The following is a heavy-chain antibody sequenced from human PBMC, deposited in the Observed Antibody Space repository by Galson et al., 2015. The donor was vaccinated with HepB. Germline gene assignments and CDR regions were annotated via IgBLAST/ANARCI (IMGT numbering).Heavy chain of an antibody. Sequence: SLRLSCAASGFTFDDYGMSWVRQAPGKGLEWVSGINWNGGSTGYADSVKGRFTISRDNAKNSLYLQMNSLRAEDTALYYCARGAGYCSSTSCYMGTAFDIWGQGTMFTVSS. CDR3: ARGAGYCSSTSCYMGTAFDI. V-gene: IGHV3-20*04. J-gene: IGHJ3*02. CDR1: GFTFDDYG. D-gene: IGHD2-2*02. CDR2: INWNGGST.